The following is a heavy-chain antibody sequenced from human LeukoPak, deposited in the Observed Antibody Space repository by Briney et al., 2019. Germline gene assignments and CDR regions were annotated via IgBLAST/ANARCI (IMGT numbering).Heavy chain of an antibody. V-gene: IGHV1-69*13. CDR3: ASFSAAAGVYYYGMDV. Sequence: ASVKVSCKASGGTFSSYAISWVRQAPGQGLEWMGGIIPIFGTANYAQKFQGRVTITADESTSTAYMELSSLRSEDTAVYYCASFSAAAGVYYYGMDVWGQGTTVTVSS. CDR2: IIPIFGTA. CDR1: GGTFSSYA. J-gene: IGHJ6*02. D-gene: IGHD6-13*01.